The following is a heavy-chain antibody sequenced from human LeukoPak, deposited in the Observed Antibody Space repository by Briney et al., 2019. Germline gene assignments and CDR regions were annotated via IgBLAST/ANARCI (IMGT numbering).Heavy chain of an antibody. D-gene: IGHD5-18*01. CDR3: AREPDSYGGY. V-gene: IGHV3-11*04. CDR2: ISRSGSTK. J-gene: IGHJ4*02. Sequence: PGGSLRLSCAASGFTFSDYNMRWIRQAPGKGLEWVSSISRSGSTKYYADSVKGRFTISRDNAKNSLFLQMNSLRAEDTAVYYCAREPDSYGGYWGQGTLVTVSS. CDR1: GFTFSDYN.